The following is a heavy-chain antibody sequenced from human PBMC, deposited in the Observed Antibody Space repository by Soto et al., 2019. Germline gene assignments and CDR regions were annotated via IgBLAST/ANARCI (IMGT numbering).Heavy chain of an antibody. D-gene: IGHD2-21*01. CDR1: GGSVRSGDYY. Sequence: QVQLQESGPGLVKPSETLSLTCSVSGGSVRSGDYYWSWIRQPPGKGLEWIGYIYYSGNTYYNPSLTSRVTVSVDMSKNKDSLNLSSVTAAYTAVYYCARVRRDLEPTLCFYPWCQGTLVTVST. CDR3: ARVRRDLEPTLCFYP. CDR2: IYYSGNT. V-gene: IGHV4-30-4*01. J-gene: IGHJ5*02.